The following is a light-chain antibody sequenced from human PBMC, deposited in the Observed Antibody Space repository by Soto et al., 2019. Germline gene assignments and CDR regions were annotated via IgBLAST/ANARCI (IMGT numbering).Light chain of an antibody. CDR1: QSVSSN. CDR2: GAS. V-gene: IGKV3-15*01. Sequence: EIVLTQSPATLSVSPWERATLFCRASQSVSSNLAWHQQKPGQAPRLLIYGASTRATGIPARFSGSGSGTEFTLTISSLQSEDFAVYYCQHYYYWPPWTFGQGTKVDIK. CDR3: QHYYYWPPWT. J-gene: IGKJ1*01.